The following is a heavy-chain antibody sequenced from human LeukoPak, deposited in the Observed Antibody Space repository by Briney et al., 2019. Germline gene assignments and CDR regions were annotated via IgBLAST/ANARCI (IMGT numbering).Heavy chain of an antibody. CDR1: GFTFRNYP. D-gene: IGHD3-10*01. CDR2: ISNDGNTK. CDR3: ARDGSGSYYDREPTFYYYMDV. J-gene: IGHJ6*03. V-gene: IGHV3-30*04. Sequence: PGGSLRLSCLGSGFTFRNYPMYGVRQAPGKGREWMAVISNDGNTKYYADSVKGRFTLSRDNSKNTVYLQVDSLRAEDTAVYYCARDGSGSYYDREPTFYYYMDVWGKGTTVTISS.